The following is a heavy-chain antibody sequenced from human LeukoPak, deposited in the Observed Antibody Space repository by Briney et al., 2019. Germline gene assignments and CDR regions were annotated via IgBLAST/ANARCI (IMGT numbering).Heavy chain of an antibody. V-gene: IGHV4-34*01. Sequence: PSETLSLTCAVYGGSFSGYYWSWIRQPPGKGLEWIGEINHSGSTNYNPSLKSRVTISVDTSKNQFSLKLSSVTAADTAVYYCARGALSSRFSYGDYDQYYFDYWGQGTLVTVSS. D-gene: IGHD4-17*01. J-gene: IGHJ4*02. CDR1: GGSFSGYY. CDR3: ARGALSSRFSYGDYDQYYFDY. CDR2: INHSGST.